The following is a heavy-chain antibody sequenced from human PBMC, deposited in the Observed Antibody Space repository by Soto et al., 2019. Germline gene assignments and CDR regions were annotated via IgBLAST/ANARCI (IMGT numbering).Heavy chain of an antibody. J-gene: IGHJ4*02. D-gene: IGHD3-22*01. CDR2: IDPSDSYT. Sequence: PGESLKISCKGSGYSFTSYWLSWVRQMPGTGLEWMGRIDPSDSYTNYSPSFQGHVTISADKSISTAYLQWSSLKASDTAMYYCARLVSYYDSSGYYSAFDYWGQGTLVTVSS. CDR3: ARLVSYYDSSGYYSAFDY. V-gene: IGHV5-10-1*01. CDR1: GYSFTSYW.